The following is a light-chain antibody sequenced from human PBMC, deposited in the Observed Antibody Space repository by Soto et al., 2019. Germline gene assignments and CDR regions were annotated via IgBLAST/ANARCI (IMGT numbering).Light chain of an antibody. CDR1: QNIHNH. V-gene: IGKV3-15*01. CDR3: QQYDAWPLT. Sequence: EKLMSQSPATLSLSPCERFTLSCRASQNIHNHLSWFLQKPGQTPRLLIYDAIIRAADVPARFSGSWSGTEFTLTINSLQSEDFAVYYCQQYDAWPLTFGGGSKVDI. J-gene: IGKJ4*01. CDR2: DAI.